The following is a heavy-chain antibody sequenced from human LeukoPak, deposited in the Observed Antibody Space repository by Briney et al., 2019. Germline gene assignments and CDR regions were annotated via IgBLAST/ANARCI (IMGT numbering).Heavy chain of an antibody. Sequence: ASETLSLTCTVSGGSISSYYWTWIRQPPGKGLEWIGYAYYTGSTNYNPSLKSRVTISVDTSKNQFSLKLSSVTAADTAVYYCARVTYYYDSSGYYSAFDIWGQGTMVTVSS. D-gene: IGHD3-22*01. CDR1: GGSISSYY. V-gene: IGHV4-59*01. CDR3: ARVTYYYDSSGYYSAFDI. J-gene: IGHJ3*02. CDR2: AYYTGST.